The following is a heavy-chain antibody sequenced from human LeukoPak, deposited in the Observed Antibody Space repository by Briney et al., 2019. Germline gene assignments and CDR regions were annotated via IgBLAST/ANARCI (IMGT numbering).Heavy chain of an antibody. J-gene: IGHJ4*02. V-gene: IGHV4-31*03. CDR1: GGSISSGGYY. Sequence: PSETLSLTCTVSGGSISSGGYYWSWIRQHPGKGLEWIGYIYYSGSTYYNPSLKSRVTISVDTSKNQFSLKLSSVTAAGTAVYYCARSKPEAYGYFDYWGQGTLVTVSS. CDR3: ARSKPEAYGYFDY. D-gene: IGHD4-17*01. CDR2: IYYSGST.